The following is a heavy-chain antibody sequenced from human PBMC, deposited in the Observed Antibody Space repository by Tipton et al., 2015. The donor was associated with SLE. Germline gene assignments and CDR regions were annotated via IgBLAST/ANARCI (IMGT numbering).Heavy chain of an antibody. D-gene: IGHD3-3*01. J-gene: IGHJ4*02. V-gene: IGHV3-23*01. CDR1: GFTFADYA. CDR3: ARAGVIIPDY. Sequence: SLRLSCAASGFTFADYAMSWVRQAPGKGPEWVSGISRRSGDHTYYADSVKGRFTISRDNSKNTLFLQMNSLRAEDTAVYYCARAGVIIPDYWGQGTLVTVSS. CDR2: ISRRSGDHT.